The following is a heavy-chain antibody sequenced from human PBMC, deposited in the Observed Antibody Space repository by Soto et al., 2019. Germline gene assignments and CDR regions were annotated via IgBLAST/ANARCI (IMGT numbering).Heavy chain of an antibody. CDR3: ARGRENIAARRLGYYYFYMAV. CDR2: INHSGIT. D-gene: IGHD6-6*01. J-gene: IGHJ6*03. Sequence: RILKPQRKGLEWIGKINHSGITNYNPSLKIRVTISVDMSKNQFSLKLSSVTAADTAVYYCARGRENIAARRLGYYYFYMAVWDKGTTVTVFS. V-gene: IGHV4-34*01.